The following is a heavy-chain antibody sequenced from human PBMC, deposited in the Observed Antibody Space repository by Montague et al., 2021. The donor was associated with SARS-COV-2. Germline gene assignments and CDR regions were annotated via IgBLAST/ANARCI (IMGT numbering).Heavy chain of an antibody. CDR1: GGSISSSSYY. CDR2: IYYSGXT. Sequence: SETLSLTCTVSGGSISSSSYYWVWIRQRPGKGLVWIGSIYYSGXTXYXXXXKSRVTLSVDTSKNQFSLKLSSLTAADTAVYYCARHARRSTEWFDPWGQGTLVTVSS. V-gene: IGHV4-39*01. CDR3: ARHARRSTEWFDP. J-gene: IGHJ5*02. D-gene: IGHD1-14*01.